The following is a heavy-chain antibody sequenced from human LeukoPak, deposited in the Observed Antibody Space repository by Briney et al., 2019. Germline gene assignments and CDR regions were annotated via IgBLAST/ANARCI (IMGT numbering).Heavy chain of an antibody. CDR1: GGSISSGGYY. J-gene: IGHJ3*02. D-gene: IGHD3-22*01. CDR2: IYYSGST. CDR3: ARDPIDYYDSSGPYDAFDI. V-gene: IGHV4-31*03. Sequence: SQTLSLTCTVSGGSISSGGYYWRWIRQHPGKGLEWIGYIYYSGSTYYNPSLKSRVTISVDTSKNQFSLKLSSVTAADTAVYYCARDPIDYYDSSGPYDAFDIWGQGTMVTVSS.